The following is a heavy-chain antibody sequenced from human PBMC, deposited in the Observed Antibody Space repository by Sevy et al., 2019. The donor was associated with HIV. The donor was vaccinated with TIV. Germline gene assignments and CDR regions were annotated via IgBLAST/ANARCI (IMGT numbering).Heavy chain of an antibody. Sequence: LGGSLRLSCAASGLTFSIYNMNWVRQAPGKGLEWVSSISPTGTYTYYADSVRGRFTISRDNAENSLFLQMNSLRAEDTAVYYCAREAIDSTAYPLDYWGQGTLVTVSS. CDR3: AREAIDSTAYPLDY. J-gene: IGHJ4*02. D-gene: IGHD3-22*01. CDR1: GLTFSIYN. CDR2: ISPTGTYT. V-gene: IGHV3-21*01.